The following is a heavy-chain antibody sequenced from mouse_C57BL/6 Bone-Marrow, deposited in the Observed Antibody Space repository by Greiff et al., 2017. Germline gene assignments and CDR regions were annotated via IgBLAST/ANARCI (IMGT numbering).Heavy chain of an antibody. D-gene: IGHD2-3*01. Sequence: EVQLQQSGAELVRPGASVKLSCTASGFNITDDYMHWVKQRPEQGLEWIGWIDPENGDTEYASKFQGKATITADTSSNTAYLQLSSLTSEDTAVYYCTFYDCGYWYFDVWGTGTTVTVSS. CDR3: TFYDCGYWYFDV. CDR1: GFNITDDY. V-gene: IGHV14-4*01. J-gene: IGHJ1*03. CDR2: IDPENGDT.